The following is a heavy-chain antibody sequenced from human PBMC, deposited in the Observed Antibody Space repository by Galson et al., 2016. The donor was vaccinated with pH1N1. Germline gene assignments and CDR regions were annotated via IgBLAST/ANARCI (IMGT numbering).Heavy chain of an antibody. CDR3: ARGVIDYDCWSGYQGHAAFDI. CDR2: TYYRSKWYN. J-gene: IGHJ3*02. Sequence: CAISGDSVSSNSATWNWIRQSPSRGLEWLGRTYYRSKWYNDYAESVKSRIIISPDTSKNQLSLQLNSVTPADTAVYYCARGVIDYDCWSGYQGHAAFDIWGQGTMVIVSS. D-gene: IGHD3-3*01. V-gene: IGHV6-1*01. CDR1: GDSVSSNSAT.